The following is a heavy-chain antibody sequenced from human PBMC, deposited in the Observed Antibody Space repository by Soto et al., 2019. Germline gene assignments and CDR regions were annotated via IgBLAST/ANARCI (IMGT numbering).Heavy chain of an antibody. V-gene: IGHV1-2*02. CDR3: ARGPRYNWNSY. CDR2: INPNSGGT. D-gene: IGHD1-7*01. J-gene: IGHJ4*02. CDR1: GYTFTGYY. Sequence: QVQLVQSGAEVKKPGASVKVSCKASGYTFTGYYMHWVRQAPGQGLEWMGWINPNSGGTNYAQKCQGRVTMTRDTSISTAYMELSRLRSDDTAVFYCARGPRYNWNSYWGQGTLVTVSS.